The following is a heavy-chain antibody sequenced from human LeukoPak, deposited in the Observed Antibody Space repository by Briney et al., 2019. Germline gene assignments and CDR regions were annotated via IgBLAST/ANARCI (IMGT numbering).Heavy chain of an antibody. CDR3: AREPDFWSGYWQNWFDP. J-gene: IGHJ5*02. CDR2: IYYSGST. D-gene: IGHD3-3*01. V-gene: IGHV4-30-4*08. Sequence: SKTLSLTCTVSGGSISSGDYCWGWIRQPPGKGLEWIGYIYYSGSTYYNPSLKSRVTISVDTSKNQFSLKLSSVTAADTAVYYCAREPDFWSGYWQNWFDPWGQGTLVTVSS. CDR1: GGSISSGDYC.